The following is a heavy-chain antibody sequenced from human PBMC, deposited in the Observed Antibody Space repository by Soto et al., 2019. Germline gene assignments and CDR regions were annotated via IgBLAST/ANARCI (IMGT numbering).Heavy chain of an antibody. J-gene: IGHJ4*01. CDR1: GYTFTSFD. CDR2: IIPILGIA. D-gene: IGHD3-22*01. V-gene: IGHV1-69*04. Sequence: SVKVSCKASGYTFTSFDINWVRQATGQGLEWMGRIIPILGIANYAQKFQGRVTITADKSTSTAYMELSSLRSEDTAVYYCARLLYYDSSGYPVDYWG. CDR3: ARLLYYDSSGYPVDY.